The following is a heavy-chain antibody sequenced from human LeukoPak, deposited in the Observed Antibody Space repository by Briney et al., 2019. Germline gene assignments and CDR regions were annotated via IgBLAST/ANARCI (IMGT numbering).Heavy chain of an antibody. D-gene: IGHD2-2*01. J-gene: IGHJ6*03. Sequence: GALRLSCAASGFTVSSNYMSWVRQAPGKGLEWVSVIYSGGSTYYADSVKGRFTISRDNSKNTLYLQMNSLRAEDTAVYYCARDRVVPAATRGGRYYYYYTDVWGKGTTVTVSS. CDR3: ARDRVVPAATRGGRYYYYYTDV. CDR2: IYSGGST. CDR1: GFTVSSNY. V-gene: IGHV3-53*01.